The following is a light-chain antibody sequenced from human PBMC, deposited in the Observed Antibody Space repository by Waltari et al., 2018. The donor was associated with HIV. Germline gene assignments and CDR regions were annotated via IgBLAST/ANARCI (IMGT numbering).Light chain of an antibody. CDR1: QSIFFNSDKKNY. V-gene: IGKV4-1*01. CDR2: WAS. CDR3: QQYYMTPPA. J-gene: IGKJ1*01. Sequence: VMPPSPDLLIGSLRESVTITCTSTQSIFFNSDKKNYLAWYQQKPGQPPKLPVYWASTRESGVPARFSGAGSGTEFTLTISGLQAEDAATYFCQQYYMTPPAFGQGTKVEIK.